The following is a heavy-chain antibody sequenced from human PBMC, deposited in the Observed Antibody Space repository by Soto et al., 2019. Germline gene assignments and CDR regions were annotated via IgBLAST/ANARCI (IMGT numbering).Heavy chain of an antibody. CDR2: ISSSGSTI. Sequence: GGSLRLSCAASGFTFSSYEMNWVRQAPGKGLEWVSYISSSGSTIYYADSVKGRFTISRDNAKNSLYLQMNSLRAEDTAVYYCARDHRIPYYYGMDVWGQGTRVTVSS. V-gene: IGHV3-48*03. D-gene: IGHD2-2*02. J-gene: IGHJ6*02. CDR3: ARDHRIPYYYGMDV. CDR1: GFTFSSYE.